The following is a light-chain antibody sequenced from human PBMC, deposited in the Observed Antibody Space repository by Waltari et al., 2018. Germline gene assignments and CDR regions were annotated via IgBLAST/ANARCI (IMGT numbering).Light chain of an antibody. CDR2: WAS. CDR3: QQYYTTPPT. CDR1: QSVLYTSNNKNY. J-gene: IGKJ3*01. Sequence: DIVMTQSPDSLPVSLGERATINCKSSQSVLYTSNNKNYLAWYQQKPGQPPKLLIYWASTRESGVPDRFSGGGSGTDFTLTINSLQAEDVAVYYCQQYYTTPPTFGPGTRVDI. V-gene: IGKV4-1*01.